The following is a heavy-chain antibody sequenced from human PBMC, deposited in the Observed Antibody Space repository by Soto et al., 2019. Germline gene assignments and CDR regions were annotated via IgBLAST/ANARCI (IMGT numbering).Heavy chain of an antibody. CDR3: ARDRAAAGKADCSYMDG. D-gene: IGHD6-19*01. CDR1: GFTFSSYW. J-gene: IGHJ6*03. CDR2: IKQDGSEQ. Sequence: EVQLVESGGGLVQPGGSLRLSCAASGFTFSSYWMRWVRQAPGKGLEWVANIKQDGSEQYYVDSVKGRFTISRDNAKNSLYLQMNSLRAEDTAVYYCARDRAAAGKADCSYMDGWGKGTTVTVSS. V-gene: IGHV3-7*01.